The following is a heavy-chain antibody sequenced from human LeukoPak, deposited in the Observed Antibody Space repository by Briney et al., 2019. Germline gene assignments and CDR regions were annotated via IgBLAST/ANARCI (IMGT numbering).Heavy chain of an antibody. CDR3: TTGSWERLLGSDAFDM. CDR2: IKSKTDGGTT. CDR1: AFTFTNAW. J-gene: IGHJ3*02. D-gene: IGHD1-26*01. V-gene: IGHV3-15*01. Sequence: GGSLRLSCAAPAFTFTNAWMSWVRQAPGKGLEWVGRIKSKTDGGTTDYAAPVKGRFSISRDDSKNTLYLQMNSLKTEDTGVYYCTTGSWERLLGSDAFDMWGQGTMVTVSS.